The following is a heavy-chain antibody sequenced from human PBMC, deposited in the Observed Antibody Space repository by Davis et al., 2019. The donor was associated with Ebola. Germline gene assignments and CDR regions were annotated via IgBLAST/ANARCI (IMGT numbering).Heavy chain of an antibody. J-gene: IGHJ4*02. CDR1: GFTFSNAW. V-gene: IGHV3-15*01. Sequence: GGSLRLSCAASGFTFSNAWMSWVRQAPGKGLEWVGRIKSKTDGGTTDYAAPVKGRFTISRDDSKSIAYLQVNSLKTEDTAVYYCTRLRGFSYGYSDYWGQGTLVIVSS. CDR2: IKSKTDGGTT. D-gene: IGHD5-18*01. CDR3: TRLRGFSYGYSDY.